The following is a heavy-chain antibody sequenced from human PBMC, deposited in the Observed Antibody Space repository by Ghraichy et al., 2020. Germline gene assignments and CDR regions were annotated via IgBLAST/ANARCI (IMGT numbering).Heavy chain of an antibody. CDR1: GGSFSGYY. J-gene: IGHJ4*02. D-gene: IGHD6-13*01. V-gene: IGHV4-34*01. CDR3: ARGPFFRSSSWYYSY. CDR2: INHSGST. Sequence: SETLSLTCAVYGGSFSGYYWSWIRQPPGKGLEWIGEINHSGSTNYNPSLKSRVTISVDTSKNQFSLKLSSVTAADTAGYYCARGPFFRSSSWYYSYWGQGTLVTVSS.